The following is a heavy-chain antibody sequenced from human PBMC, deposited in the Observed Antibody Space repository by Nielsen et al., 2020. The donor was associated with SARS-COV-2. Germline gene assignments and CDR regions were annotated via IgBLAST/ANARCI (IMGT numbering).Heavy chain of an antibody. V-gene: IGHV3-23*01. D-gene: IGHD3-10*01. CDR1: GSSFNMYA. CDR2: GSASGGST. Sequence: GSLSLSCAVSGSSFNMYAMAWVRRAPGRGLQWVRGGSASGGSTYYTDSVKGRFSISRDNSKNTLFLQMHSLSVEDKAVYYCAKDGVVRGDALDLWGQGTMVTVSS. J-gene: IGHJ3*01. CDR3: AKDGVVRGDALDL.